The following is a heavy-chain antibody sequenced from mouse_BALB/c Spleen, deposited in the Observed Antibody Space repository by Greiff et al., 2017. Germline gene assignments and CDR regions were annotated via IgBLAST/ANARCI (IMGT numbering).Heavy chain of an antibody. V-gene: IGHV14-4*02. CDR2: IDPENGDT. CDR1: GFNIKDYY. CDR3: TTATSYAMDY. Sequence: EVQLQQSGAELVRSGASVKLSCTASGFNIKDYYMHWVKQRPAQGLEWIGWIDPENGDTEYAPKFQGKATMTADTSSNTAYLKLSSLTSEDTAVYYCTTATSYAMDYWGQGTSVTVSS. J-gene: IGHJ4*01. D-gene: IGHD1-2*01.